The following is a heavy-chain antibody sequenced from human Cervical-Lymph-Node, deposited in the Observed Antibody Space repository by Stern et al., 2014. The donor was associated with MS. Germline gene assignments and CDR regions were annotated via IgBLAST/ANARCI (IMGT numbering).Heavy chain of an antibody. CDR1: GFTFSSHG. CDR3: AAGGLEYYYDTSGYYFQH. D-gene: IGHD3-22*01. CDR2: IWYDGSNR. J-gene: IGHJ1*01. V-gene: IGHV3-33*01. Sequence: VQLVESGGGVVQPGRSLRLSCAASGFTFSSHGMHWVRPAPGKGLEGVAVIWYDGSNRNYADSVKGRFTISRDNSKNTVDLQMNSLRAEDTAVYYCAAGGLEYYYDTSGYYFQHWGQGTLVTVSS.